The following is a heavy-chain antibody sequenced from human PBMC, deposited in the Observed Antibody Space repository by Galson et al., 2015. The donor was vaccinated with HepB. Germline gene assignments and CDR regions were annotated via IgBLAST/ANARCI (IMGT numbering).Heavy chain of an antibody. CDR3: ARVGGYSGYENYFDY. Sequence: SVKVSCKASGYTFSSYAMNWVRQAPGQGLEWMGWINTNTGNPTYAQGFTGRYVFSLDTSVSTAYLQISSLKAEDTAVYYCARVGGYSGYENYFDYWGQGTLVTVSS. CDR2: INTNTGNP. CDR1: GYTFSSYA. D-gene: IGHD5-12*01. V-gene: IGHV7-4-1*02. J-gene: IGHJ4*02.